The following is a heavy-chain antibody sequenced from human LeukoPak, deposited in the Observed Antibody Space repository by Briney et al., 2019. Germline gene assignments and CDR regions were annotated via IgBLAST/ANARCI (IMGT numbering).Heavy chain of an antibody. V-gene: IGHV4-34*01. CDR1: GGSFSGYY. CDR2: INHSGST. J-gene: IGHJ3*02. D-gene: IGHD2-15*01. CDR3: ARGLHCSGGSCPNNAFGI. Sequence: PSETLSLTCAVYGGSFSGYYWSWIRQPPGKGLEWIGEINHSGSTNYNPSLKSRVTISVDTSKNQFSLKLSSVTAADTAVYYCARGLHCSGGSCPNNAFGIWGQGTMVTVSS.